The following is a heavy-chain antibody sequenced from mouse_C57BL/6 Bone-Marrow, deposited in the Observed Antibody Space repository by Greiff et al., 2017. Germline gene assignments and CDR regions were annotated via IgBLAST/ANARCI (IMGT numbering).Heavy chain of an antibody. CDR3: AREGTTVVALHWYFDV. Sequence: DVQLVESGPGLVKPSQSLSLTCSVTGYSITSGYYWNWIRQFPGNKLEWMGYISYDGSNNYNPSLKNRISITRDTSKNQFFLKLNSVTTEDTATYYCAREGTTVVALHWYFDVWGTGTTVTVSS. D-gene: IGHD1-1*01. J-gene: IGHJ1*03. CDR1: GYSITSGYY. V-gene: IGHV3-6*01. CDR2: ISYDGSN.